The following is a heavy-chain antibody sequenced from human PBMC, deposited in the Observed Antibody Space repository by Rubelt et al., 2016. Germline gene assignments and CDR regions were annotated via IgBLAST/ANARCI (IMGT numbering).Heavy chain of an antibody. CDR2: INPNRGDT. V-gene: IGHV1-2*02. CDR3: ARTGARYYFDY. D-gene: IGHD1-1*01. CDR1: GYTFTSYG. J-gene: IGHJ4*02. Sequence: QVQLVQSGAEVKKPGASVKVSCKASGYTFTSYGITWVRQAPGQGLEWMGWINPNRGDTNFAQKFQGRVTLTRDTAISTADMEFSRLGSDDTAVYYCARTGARYYFDYWGQGTLVTVSA.